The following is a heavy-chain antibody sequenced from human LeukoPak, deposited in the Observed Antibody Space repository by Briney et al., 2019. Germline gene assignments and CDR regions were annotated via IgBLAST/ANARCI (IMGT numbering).Heavy chain of an antibody. J-gene: IGHJ4*02. V-gene: IGHV3-73*01. CDR1: GFTFSGSP. Sequence: GGSLRLSCAASGFTFSGSPILWVRQASGKGLEWVGRIISKADNYATAYAASVQGRCTISRDDPKSTAYLQLNSLKTEDTAVYYCTQSNYWGQGALVTVSS. CDR3: TQSNY. CDR2: IISKADNYAT.